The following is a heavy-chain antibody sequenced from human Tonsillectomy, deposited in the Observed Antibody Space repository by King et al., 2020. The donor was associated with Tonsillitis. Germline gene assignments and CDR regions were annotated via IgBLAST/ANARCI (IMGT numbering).Heavy chain of an antibody. V-gene: IGHV1-69*01. CDR2: IIPIFGKT. Sequence: VQLVESGAEVKKPGSSVKVSCKASGGTFSSYTLSWVRQAPGQGLEWMGWIIPIFGKTNYARKFQGRITITADESTSTAYMELSSLTSEDTAVYYCASAHRAVAGRDYWGQGTLVTVSS. J-gene: IGHJ4*02. CDR1: GGTFSSYT. D-gene: IGHD6-19*01. CDR3: ASAHRAVAGRDY.